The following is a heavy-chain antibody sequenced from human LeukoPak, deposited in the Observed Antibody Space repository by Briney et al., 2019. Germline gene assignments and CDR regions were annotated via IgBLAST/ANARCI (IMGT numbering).Heavy chain of an antibody. Sequence: GGSLRLSCAASGFTFTNAWMSWVRQAPGKGLEWVAAISHDGSNKYYADSVKGRLTISRDNSKNMLYLQMNSLRPEDTAVYYCASGRGPFDFWGQGTLVTVSS. CDR3: ASGRGPFDF. CDR2: ISHDGSNK. CDR1: GFTFTNAW. V-gene: IGHV3-30-3*01. J-gene: IGHJ4*02. D-gene: IGHD1-1*01.